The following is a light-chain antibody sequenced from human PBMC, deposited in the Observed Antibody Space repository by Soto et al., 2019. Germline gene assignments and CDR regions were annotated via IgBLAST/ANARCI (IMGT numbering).Light chain of an antibody. CDR2: NVG. J-gene: IGLJ2*01. Sequence: QSALTQPPSASGSPGQSVTISCTGTSSDVGGYNYVSWYQQHPGKVPKLMMFNVGERPTGVPDRFSGSKSGNTASLSISGLQAEDEADYYCCAYAGSYTVLFGGGTKLTVL. CDR3: CAYAGSYTVL. V-gene: IGLV2-11*01. CDR1: SSDVGGYNY.